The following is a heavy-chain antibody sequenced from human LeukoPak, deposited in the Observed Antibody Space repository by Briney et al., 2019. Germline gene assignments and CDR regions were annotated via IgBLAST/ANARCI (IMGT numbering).Heavy chain of an antibody. J-gene: IGHJ6*03. CDR1: GFTFSSYG. V-gene: IGHV3-30*02. D-gene: IGHD6-13*01. Sequence: GGSLRLSCAASGFTFSSYGMHWVRQAPGKGLEWVAVIWYDGSNKYYADSVKGRFTISRDNSKNTLYLQMNSLRAEDTAVYYCAKVIAAAGTRGYYYYMDVWGKGTTVTVSS. CDR2: IWYDGSNK. CDR3: AKVIAAAGTRGYYYYMDV.